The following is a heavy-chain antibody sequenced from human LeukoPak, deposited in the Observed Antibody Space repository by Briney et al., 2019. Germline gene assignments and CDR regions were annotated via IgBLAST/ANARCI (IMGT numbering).Heavy chain of an antibody. Sequence: GRSLRLSCVASGFTFRHYTMHWVRQAPGKGLEWISTISYIGGTTYYADSVKGRFTISRDSSKNTLYLQMNSLRAEDTAVYYCAKGHLTTDYYYGMDVWGQGTTVTVSS. CDR2: ISYIGGTT. V-gene: IGHV3-23*01. CDR3: AKGHLTTDYYYGMDV. J-gene: IGHJ6*02. D-gene: IGHD4-17*01. CDR1: GFTFRHYT.